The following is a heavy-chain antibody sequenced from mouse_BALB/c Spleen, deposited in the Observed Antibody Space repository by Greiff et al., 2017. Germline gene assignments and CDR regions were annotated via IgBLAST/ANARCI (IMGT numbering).Heavy chain of an antibody. CDR2: ISSGGSYT. J-gene: IGHJ2*01. D-gene: IGHD1-1*01. CDR3: TRDGDYYGSSYQGSFDY. CDR1: GFTFSSYT. V-gene: IGHV5-6-4*01. Sequence: EVKLVESGGGLVKPGGSLKLSCAASGFTFSSYTMSWVRQTPEKRLEWVATISSGGSYTYYPDSVKGRFTISRDNAKNTLYLQMSSLKSEDTAMYYCTRDGDYYGSSYQGSFDYWGQGTTLTVSS.